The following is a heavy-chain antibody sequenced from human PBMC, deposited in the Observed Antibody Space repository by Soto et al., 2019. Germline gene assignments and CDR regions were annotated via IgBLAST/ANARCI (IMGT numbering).Heavy chain of an antibody. CDR1: GYTFTSYA. V-gene: IGHV1-3*01. CDR2: INAGNGNT. CDR3: ANALGLYYFDD. Sequence: ASVKVSCKASGYTFTSYAMHWVRQAPGQRLEWMGWINAGNGNTKYSQKFQGRVTITRDTSASTAYMELSSLRSEDTAVYYCANALGLYYFDDWGQGTLVIVSS. D-gene: IGHD3-16*01. J-gene: IGHJ4*02.